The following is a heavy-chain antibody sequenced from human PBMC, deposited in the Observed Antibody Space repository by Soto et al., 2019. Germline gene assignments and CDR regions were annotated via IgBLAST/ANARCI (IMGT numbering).Heavy chain of an antibody. D-gene: IGHD1-26*01. J-gene: IGHJ4*02. Sequence: SVKVSCKASGGTFSSYAISWVRQAPGQGLEWMGGIIPIFGTANYAQKFQGRVTITADESTSTAYMELSSLRSEDTAVYYCARDPLKYSGSYKRLDYWGQGTLVTVSS. CDR1: GGTFSSYA. CDR2: IIPIFGTA. V-gene: IGHV1-69*13. CDR3: ARDPLKYSGSYKRLDY.